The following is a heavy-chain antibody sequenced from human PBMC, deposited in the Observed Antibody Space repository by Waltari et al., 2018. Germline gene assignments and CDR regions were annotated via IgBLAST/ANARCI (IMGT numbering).Heavy chain of an antibody. J-gene: IGHJ6*03. Sequence: QIQLVQSGAEVKKPGSSVKVSCKASRGSLRSYALTWVRQAPGQGLEWMGGIIPILPKPNYAQKFQGRVTITADESTNTGYLEVTGLRSEDSAVYYCVVVLALPPDYYYYYYKDVWGEGTPVTVSS. D-gene: IGHD2-21*01. V-gene: IGHV1-69*01. CDR2: IIPILPKP. CDR1: RGSLRSYA. CDR3: VVVLALPPDYYYYYYKDV.